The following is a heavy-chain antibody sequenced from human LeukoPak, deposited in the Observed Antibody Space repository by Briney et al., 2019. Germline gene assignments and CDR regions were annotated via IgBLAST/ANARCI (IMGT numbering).Heavy chain of an antibody. CDR1: GGTFSSYA. CDR3: AANPPADIVVVPAALYNWFDP. J-gene: IGHJ5*02. D-gene: IGHD2-2*01. CDR2: IIPIFGTA. V-gene: IGHV1-69*13. Sequence: SVKVSCKASGGTFSSYAISWVRQAPGQGLEWMGGIIPIFGTANYAQKFQGRVTITADESTSTAYMELSSLRSEDTAVYYCAANPPADIVVVPAALYNWFDPWGQGTLVTISS.